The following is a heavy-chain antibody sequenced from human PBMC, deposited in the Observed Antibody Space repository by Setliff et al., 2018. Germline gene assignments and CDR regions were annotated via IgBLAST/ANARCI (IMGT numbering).Heavy chain of an antibody. V-gene: IGHV3-9*01. CDR1: GFSFDDYA. J-gene: IGHJ6*02. CDR2: ITWSSDNT. CDR3: VKDNRLVSSSYFYAMDV. Sequence: GGSLRLSCAASGFSFDDYAMHWVRQAPGKGLEWVSGITWSSDNTDYADSVRGRFTISRDNAKNSLYLQMNSLRAEDTALYHCVKDNRLVSSSYFYAMDVWGQGTTVTVSS. D-gene: IGHD3-9*01.